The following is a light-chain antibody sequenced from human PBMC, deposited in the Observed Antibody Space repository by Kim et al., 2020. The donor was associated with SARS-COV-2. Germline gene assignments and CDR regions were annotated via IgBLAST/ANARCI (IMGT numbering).Light chain of an antibody. CDR1: NIGSKS. J-gene: IGLJ3*02. CDR2: YDS. CDR3: QVWDSSSDHWV. Sequence: APGKTDRVTCGGNNIGSKSVHWYQQKPGQAPVLVIYYDSDRPSGIPERFSGSNSGNTATLTISRVEAGDEADYYCQVWDSSSDHWVFGGGTKLTVL. V-gene: IGLV3-21*04.